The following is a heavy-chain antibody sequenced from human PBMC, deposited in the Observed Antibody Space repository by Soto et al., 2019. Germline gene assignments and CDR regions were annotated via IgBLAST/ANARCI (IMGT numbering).Heavy chain of an antibody. CDR3: AHSLGEGWFDP. Sequence: QITLKESGPTLVKPTQTLTLTCTFSGFSLSTSGVGVGWIRQPPGKALEWLALIYWDDDKRYSPSLKSRLTITPNTSKNQVVLTMTNMDPVDTATYYCAHSLGEGWFDPWGQGTLVTVSS. CDR1: GFSLSTSGVG. J-gene: IGHJ5*02. V-gene: IGHV2-5*02. D-gene: IGHD3-16*01. CDR2: IYWDDDK.